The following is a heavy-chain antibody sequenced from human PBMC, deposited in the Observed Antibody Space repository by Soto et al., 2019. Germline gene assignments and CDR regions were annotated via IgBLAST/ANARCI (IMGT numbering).Heavy chain of an antibody. CDR3: PRGCSSTSCRLDYYYGMDV. J-gene: IGHJ6*02. CDR2: IYPGDSDT. Sequence: GESLKISCKGSGYSFTSYWIGWVRQMPGKGLEWMGIIYPGDSDTRYSPSFQGQVTISADKSISTAYLQWSSLKASDTAMYYCPRGCSSTSCRLDYYYGMDVWGQGTTVTVSS. CDR1: GYSFTSYW. V-gene: IGHV5-51*01. D-gene: IGHD2-2*01.